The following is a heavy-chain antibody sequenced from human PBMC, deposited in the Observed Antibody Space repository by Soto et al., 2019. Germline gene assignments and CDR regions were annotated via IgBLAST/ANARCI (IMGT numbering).Heavy chain of an antibody. CDR2: IYWNDNE. V-gene: IGHV2-5*01. CDR3: AHGSGWVFDY. Sequence: QITLKESGPTLVKPTQTLTLTCTFSGFSLRDYAVGVGWIRQPPGKALEWLSFIYWNDNEYYSPSLGSRLTISKETSKNPVVLTMTNMDPGDTAKYYCAHGSGWVFDYWGQGTLVTVSS. J-gene: IGHJ4*02. D-gene: IGHD6-19*01. CDR1: GFSLRDYAVG.